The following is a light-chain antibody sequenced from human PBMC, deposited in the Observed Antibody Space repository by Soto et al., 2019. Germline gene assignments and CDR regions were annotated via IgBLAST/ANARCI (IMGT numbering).Light chain of an antibody. Sequence: EIVLTQSPATLSLSPGEGATLSCRASQSVSSYLAWYQQKPGQAPRLLIYDASNRATGIPARFSGSGSATDFTLLISSLEPEDFAVYYCQQRSNWPVTFGLGTKVEV. CDR1: QSVSSY. V-gene: IGKV3-11*01. CDR3: QQRSNWPVT. J-gene: IGKJ1*01. CDR2: DAS.